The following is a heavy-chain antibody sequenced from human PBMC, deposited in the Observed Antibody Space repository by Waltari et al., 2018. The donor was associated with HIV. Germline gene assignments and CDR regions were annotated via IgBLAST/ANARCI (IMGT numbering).Heavy chain of an antibody. CDR2: VHHRGAT. CDR3: AREGSSTCGFDY. Sequence: QVRLQESGPGLVKPSETLSLICTVSGDSISNQYWSWIRQPPGEGLEWMGHVHHRGATSYNPSLRSRVSISLDTSKNHLSLRLTSVTAADTAVYYCAREGSSTCGFDYWGQGTLVTVSS. CDR1: GDSISNQY. J-gene: IGHJ4*02. D-gene: IGHD2-2*01. V-gene: IGHV4-59*11.